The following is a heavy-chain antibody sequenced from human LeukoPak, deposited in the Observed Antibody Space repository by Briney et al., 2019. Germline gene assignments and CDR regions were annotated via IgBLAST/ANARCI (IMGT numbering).Heavy chain of an antibody. CDR1: GFAVSTHF. J-gene: IGHJ4*02. V-gene: IGHV3-53*01. D-gene: IGHD6-19*01. CDR2: IYADGST. Sequence: GGSLRLSCAASGFAVSTHFMSWVRQAPGKRLEWVSVIYADGSTYYADSVKGRFTISRDNSKNTLYLQMNSLRAEDTAVYYCARTGAGWFDYWGQGTLVTVSS. CDR3: ARTGAGWFDY.